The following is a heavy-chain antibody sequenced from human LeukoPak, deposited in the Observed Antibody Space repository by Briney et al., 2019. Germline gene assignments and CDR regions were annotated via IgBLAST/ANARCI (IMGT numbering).Heavy chain of an antibody. J-gene: IGHJ4*02. D-gene: IGHD3-10*01. CDR1: GFTFSSYW. CDR2: IKQDGSEK. V-gene: IGHV3-7*01. CDR3: ARAYYYGSGTHPYYFDY. Sequence: GGSLRLSCAASGFTFSSYWMSWVRQAPGKGLEWVANIKQDGSEKYYVDSVKGRFTISRDNAKNSLYLQMNSLRAEDTAVYYCARAYYYGSGTHPYYFDYWGQGTLVTVSS.